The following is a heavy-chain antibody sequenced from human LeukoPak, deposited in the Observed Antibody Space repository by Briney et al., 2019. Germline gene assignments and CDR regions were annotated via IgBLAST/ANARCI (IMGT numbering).Heavy chain of an antibody. CDR1: GGSFSGYY. Sequence: SETLSLTCAVYGGSFSGYYWSWLRQPPGKGLEWIGEINHSGSTNYNPSLKSRVTISVDTSKNRFSLKLSSVTAADTAVYYCARVVTAMVKIFYFDYWGQGTLVTVSS. CDR2: INHSGST. CDR3: ARVVTAMVKIFYFDY. V-gene: IGHV4-34*01. D-gene: IGHD5-18*01. J-gene: IGHJ4*02.